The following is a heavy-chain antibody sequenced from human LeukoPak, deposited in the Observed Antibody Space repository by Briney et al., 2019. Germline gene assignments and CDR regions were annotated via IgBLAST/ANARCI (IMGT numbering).Heavy chain of an antibody. CDR2: ISGGGGST. V-gene: IGHV3-23*01. Sequence: GGSLRLSCAASGFTFSSYAMSWVRQAPGKGLEWVSAISGGGGSTYYADSVRGRFTISRDNSKNTLYLQMNSLRAEDTAVYYCAKDTARYYDSSGYPTWGQGTLVTVSS. J-gene: IGHJ5*02. CDR1: GFTFSSYA. CDR3: AKDTARYYDSSGYPT. D-gene: IGHD3-22*01.